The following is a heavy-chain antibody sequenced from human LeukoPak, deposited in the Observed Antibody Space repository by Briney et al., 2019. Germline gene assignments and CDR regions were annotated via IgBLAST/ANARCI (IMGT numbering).Heavy chain of an antibody. CDR2: INHSGST. D-gene: IGHD2-2*01. J-gene: IGHJ4*02. V-gene: IGHV4-34*01. CDR3: ARAIVVVPAANGGIDY. CDR1: GGSFSGYY. Sequence: PSETLSLTCAVYGGSFSGYYWSWIRQPPGKGLEWIGEINHSGSTNYNPSLKSRVTISVDTSKNQFSLKLSSVTAADTAVYYCARAIVVVPAANGGIDYRGQGTLVTVSS.